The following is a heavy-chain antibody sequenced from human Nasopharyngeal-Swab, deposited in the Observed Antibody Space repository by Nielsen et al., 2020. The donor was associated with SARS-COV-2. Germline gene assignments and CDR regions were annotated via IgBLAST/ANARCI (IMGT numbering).Heavy chain of an antibody. CDR3: TTDSRDYDFWSGYYPPSDY. CDR2: IKSKTDGGTT. Sequence: VRQAPGKGLEWVGRIKSKTDGGTTDYAAPVKGRFTISRDDSKNTLYLQMNSPKTEDTAVYYCTTDSRDYDFWSGYYPPSDYWGQGTLVTVSS. V-gene: IGHV3-15*01. D-gene: IGHD3-3*01. J-gene: IGHJ4*02.